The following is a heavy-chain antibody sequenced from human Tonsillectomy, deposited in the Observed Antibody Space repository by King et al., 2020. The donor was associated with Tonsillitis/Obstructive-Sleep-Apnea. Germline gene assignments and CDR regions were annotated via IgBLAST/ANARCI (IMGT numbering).Heavy chain of an antibody. CDR1: GFTFTQHR. Sequence: VQLVESGGGLVQPGGSLRLSCAASGFTFTQHRMTWVRQAPGKGLEWVATKKQDGSEIYYADSVKGRFTISRDNAKNSLFLQMTSLRAADTAVYYCARQGFSGYESFDYWGQGTLVAVSS. CDR3: ARQGFSGYESFDY. V-gene: IGHV3-7*04. D-gene: IGHD5-12*01. J-gene: IGHJ4*02. CDR2: KKQDGSEI.